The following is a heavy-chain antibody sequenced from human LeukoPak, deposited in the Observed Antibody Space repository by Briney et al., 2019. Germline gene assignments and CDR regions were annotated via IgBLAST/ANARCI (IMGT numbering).Heavy chain of an antibody. J-gene: IGHJ4*02. D-gene: IGHD2-2*01. Sequence: PGGSLRLSCAASGFTSSNAWMSWVRQAPGKGLEWVGRIKSKTDGGTTDYAAPVKGRFTISRDDSKNTLYLQMNSLKTEDTAVYYCTTDPTPSIVVPADFDYWGQGTLVTVSS. CDR2: IKSKTDGGTT. CDR3: TTDPTPSIVVPADFDY. V-gene: IGHV3-15*01. CDR1: GFTSSNAW.